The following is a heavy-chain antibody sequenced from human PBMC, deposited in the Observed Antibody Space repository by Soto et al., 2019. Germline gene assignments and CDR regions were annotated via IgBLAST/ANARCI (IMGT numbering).Heavy chain of an antibody. CDR3: AKTGFFMVRGAPGGFAH. Sequence: LRLSCAASGFAFNNYGMHWVRQAPGKGLEWVAFISFDGRNEYYGESVKGRFTISRDNSKNMLFLQMDSLRHEDTALYYCAKTGFFMVRGAPGGFAHGGEEPLVTVPS. CDR2: ISFDGRNE. J-gene: IGHJ4*02. CDR1: GFAFNNYG. D-gene: IGHD3-10*01. V-gene: IGHV3-30*18.